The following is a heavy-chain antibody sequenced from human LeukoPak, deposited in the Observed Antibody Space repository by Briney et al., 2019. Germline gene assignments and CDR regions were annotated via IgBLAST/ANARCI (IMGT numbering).Heavy chain of an antibody. CDR1: GYTFTSYT. D-gene: IGHD1-14*01. J-gene: IGHJ3*01. Sequence: ASVKVSCKASGYTFTSYTIHWVRQAPGQGLERMGWISVGNGDSKCSQEFQGRVTLTRDTSAATAYLEVSSLRPEDMAVYYCARERGIRDAFDFWGQGTMVTVSS. V-gene: IGHV1-3*03. CDR3: ARERGIRDAFDF. CDR2: ISVGNGDS.